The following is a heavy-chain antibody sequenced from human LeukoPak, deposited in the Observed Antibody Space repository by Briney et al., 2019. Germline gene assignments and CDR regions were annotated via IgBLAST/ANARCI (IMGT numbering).Heavy chain of an antibody. Sequence: GASVKVSCKASGYTFTNYYLHWVRQAPGQGLEWMGIINPSGGSANYAQKFQGRVTMTRDVSTTTVYMELSSLRSEDTAVYYCARDHDILTGYAGYWGQGTLVTVSS. CDR1: GYTFTNYY. D-gene: IGHD3-9*01. CDR2: INPSGGSA. CDR3: ARDHDILTGYAGY. V-gene: IGHV1-46*01. J-gene: IGHJ4*02.